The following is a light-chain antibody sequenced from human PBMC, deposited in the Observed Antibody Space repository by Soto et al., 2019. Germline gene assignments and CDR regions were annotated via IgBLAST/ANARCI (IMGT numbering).Light chain of an antibody. V-gene: IGKV1-5*03. Sequence: DMQLTQSPYTLSASVGERVTLTCLASQSIDTRLDWNQQKPGEVPKVLIYKVSNLQRGVSSRFSGSGSGTEFTLTISGLQPDDFATYYCQHYKFFPWTFGQGTKVDIK. CDR1: QSIDTR. J-gene: IGKJ1*01. CDR3: QHYKFFPWT. CDR2: KVS.